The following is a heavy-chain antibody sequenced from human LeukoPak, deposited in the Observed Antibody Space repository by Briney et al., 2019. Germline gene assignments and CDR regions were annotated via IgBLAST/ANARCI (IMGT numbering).Heavy chain of an antibody. CDR3: ATKQWLAPPPDS. V-gene: IGHV3-74*01. J-gene: IGHJ4*02. CDR1: GFTFSKYW. Sequence: GGSLRLSCAASGFTFSKYWILWVRQAPGKGLESVSRINTDGTVTTYADSVKGRFTVSRDNADNTMFLQINSVRDEDTAVYYCATKQWLAPPPDSWGQGTPVTVSS. CDR2: INTDGTVT. D-gene: IGHD6-19*01.